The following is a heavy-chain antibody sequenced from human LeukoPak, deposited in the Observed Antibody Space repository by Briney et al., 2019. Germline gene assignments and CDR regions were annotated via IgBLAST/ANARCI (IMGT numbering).Heavy chain of an antibody. J-gene: IGHJ4*02. Sequence: ASVKVSCKASGYTFTSYYMHWVRQAPGQGLEWMGIINPSGGSTSYAQKLQGRVTMTTDTSTSTAYMELRSLRSDDTAVYYCARDWYVAGTRTANDWSNDYWGQGTLVTVSS. CDR3: ARDWYVAGTRTANDWSNDY. CDR2: INPSGGST. CDR1: GYTFTSYY. D-gene: IGHD6-19*01. V-gene: IGHV1-46*01.